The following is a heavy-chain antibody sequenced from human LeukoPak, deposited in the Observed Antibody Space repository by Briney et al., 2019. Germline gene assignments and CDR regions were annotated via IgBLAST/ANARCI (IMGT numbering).Heavy chain of an antibody. V-gene: IGHV1-18*01. CDR2: ISPYNGNT. J-gene: IGHJ4*02. CDR3: AKDGSTSWYYFDY. Sequence: ASAKVSCKASGYTFTSYGISWVRQAPGQGLEWMGWISPYNGNTKYAQKLQGRVTMTTDTSTSTAYMELRTLRSDDTAVYYCAKDGSTSWYYFDYWGQGALVTVSS. CDR1: GYTFTSYG. D-gene: IGHD6-13*01.